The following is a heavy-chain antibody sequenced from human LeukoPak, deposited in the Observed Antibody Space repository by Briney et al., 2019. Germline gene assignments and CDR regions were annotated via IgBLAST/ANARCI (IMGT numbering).Heavy chain of an antibody. J-gene: IGHJ4*02. Sequence: QSGGSLRLSCAASGFTFSGYWMSWVRQAPGKGLEWVANINQDGSEKYYVDSVKGRFTISRDNANNSLYLQMNSLRAEDTAVYYCISALWFGSYFENWGQGTLVTVSS. CDR3: ISALWFGSYFEN. D-gene: IGHD3-10*01. CDR1: GFTFSGYW. V-gene: IGHV3-7*01. CDR2: INQDGSEK.